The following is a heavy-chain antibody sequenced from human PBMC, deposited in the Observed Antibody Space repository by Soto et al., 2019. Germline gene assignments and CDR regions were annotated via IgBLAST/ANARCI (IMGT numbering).Heavy chain of an antibody. V-gene: IGHV1-69*13. CDR3: ARDHSSGYYYGLYDY. J-gene: IGHJ4*02. Sequence: SVKVSCKASGGTFSSYAISWVRQAPGQGLEWMGGIIPIFGTANYAQKFQGRVTITADESTSTAYMELSSLRSEDTAVYYCARDHSSGYYYGLYDYWGQGTLVTVSS. CDR2: IIPIFGTA. CDR1: GGTFSSYA. D-gene: IGHD3-22*01.